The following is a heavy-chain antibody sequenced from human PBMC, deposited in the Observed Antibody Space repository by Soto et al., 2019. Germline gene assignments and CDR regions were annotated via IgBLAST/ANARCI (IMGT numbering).Heavy chain of an antibody. D-gene: IGHD3-9*01. V-gene: IGHV1-18*01. CDR2: ISPYYGNT. J-gene: IGHJ4*02. Sequence: QVQLLQSGPEVTKPGASVKVFCKTSGYNFTDFSITWVRQAPGQGLEWMGWISPYYGNTKYAEKFQDRVTMTADTSTNTVYLELRTLRSGDTAIYYCARKVLFCDFWGQGALVTVSS. CDR3: ARKVLFCDF. CDR1: GYNFTDFS.